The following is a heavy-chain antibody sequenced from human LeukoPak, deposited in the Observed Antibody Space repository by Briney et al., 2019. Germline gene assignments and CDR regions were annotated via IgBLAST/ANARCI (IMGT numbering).Heavy chain of an antibody. CDR1: GYTFTGYY. J-gene: IGHJ4*02. CDR2: INPNSGGT. CDR3: GRALLGGSDIYTPFSH. D-gene: IGHD3-10*01. V-gene: IGHV1-2*02. Sequence: RASVKVSCKASGYTFTGYYMHWVRQAPGQGLEWMGWINPNSGGTNYAQKFQGRVTMTRDTSISTAYMELRNLRSDDTAVYYCGRALLGGSDIYTPFSHWGQGTLVTVSS.